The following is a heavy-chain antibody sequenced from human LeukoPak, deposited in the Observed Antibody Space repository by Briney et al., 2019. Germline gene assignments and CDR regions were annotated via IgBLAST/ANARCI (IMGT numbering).Heavy chain of an antibody. V-gene: IGHV3-23*01. Sequence: GGSLRLSCAASGFTFNNYAMSWVRQAPGMGLEWVSTISSGGGGTYYADSVKGRFTISRDNSKNTMYLQMNSLRAEDTAVYYCAKERDWGQGALVTVSS. J-gene: IGHJ4*02. CDR2: ISSGGGGT. CDR3: AKERD. CDR1: GFTFNNYA.